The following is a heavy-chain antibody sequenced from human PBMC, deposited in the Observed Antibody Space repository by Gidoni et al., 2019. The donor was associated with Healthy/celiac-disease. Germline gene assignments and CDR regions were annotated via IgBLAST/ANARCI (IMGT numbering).Heavy chain of an antibody. CDR2: INHSGSA. V-gene: IGHV4-34*01. CDR3: ARGAYSSSWGDDYYYMDV. Sequence: QVQLQQWGSGLLTPSETLSLTCAVYGGSFPGYYCSWIRQPQGKGLEWIGEINHSGSANYNPSLKSRGTISVDTSKNQFSLKLSSVTAADTAVYYWARGAYSSSWGDDYYYMDVWGKGTTVTVSS. J-gene: IGHJ6*03. D-gene: IGHD6-6*01. CDR1: GGSFPGYY.